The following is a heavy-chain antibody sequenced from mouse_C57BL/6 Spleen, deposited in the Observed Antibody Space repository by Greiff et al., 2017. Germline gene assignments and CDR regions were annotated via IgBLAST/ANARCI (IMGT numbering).Heavy chain of an antibody. CDR2: INPGSGGT. D-gene: IGHD2-4*01. CDR3: ARSQDYDCAY. CDR1: GYAFTNYL. J-gene: IGHJ3*01. V-gene: IGHV1-54*01. Sequence: VQLQQSGAELVRPGTSVKVSCKASGYAFTNYLIEWVKQRPGQGLEWIGVINPGSGGTNYNEKFKGKATLTADKSSSTAYMQLSSLTSEDSAVYFCARSQDYDCAYRGQGTLVTVSA.